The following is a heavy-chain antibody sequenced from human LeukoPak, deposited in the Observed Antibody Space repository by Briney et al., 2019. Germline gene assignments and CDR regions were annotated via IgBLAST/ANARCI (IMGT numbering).Heavy chain of an antibody. CDR2: ISYDGSNK. J-gene: IGHJ4*02. CDR1: GFTFSSYA. CDR3: ARRGSAGTDFDY. V-gene: IGHV3-30-3*01. Sequence: GRSLRLSCAASGFTFSSYAMHWVRQAPGKGLEWVAVISYDGSNKYYADSVKGRFTISRDNSKNTLYLQMNSLRAEDTAVYYCARRGSAGTDFDYWGQGTLVTVSS. D-gene: IGHD6-13*01.